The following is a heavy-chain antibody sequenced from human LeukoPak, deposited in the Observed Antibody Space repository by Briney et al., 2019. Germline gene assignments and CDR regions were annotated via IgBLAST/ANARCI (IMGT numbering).Heavy chain of an antibody. Sequence: SETLSLTCTVSGGSISSYYWSWIRQPPGKGLEWIGYIYYSGSTNYNPSLKSRVTISVDTSKNQFSLKLSSVTAADTAVYYCARDVIPWIQLGNWFDPWGQGTLVTVSS. J-gene: IGHJ5*02. CDR1: GGSISSYY. CDR2: IYYSGST. CDR3: ARDVIPWIQLGNWFDP. V-gene: IGHV4-59*01. D-gene: IGHD5-18*01.